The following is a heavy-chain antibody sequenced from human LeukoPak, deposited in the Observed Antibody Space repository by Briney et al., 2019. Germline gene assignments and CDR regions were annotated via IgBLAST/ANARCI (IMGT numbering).Heavy chain of an antibody. CDR2: INPNSGGT. D-gene: IGHD3-10*01. CDR1: GYTFTDYY. CDR3: TRVSNTLLLIDY. Sequence: ASVKVSCKASGYTFTDYYMHWVRQAPGQGLEWMGRINPNSGGTKYEQKFQGRVTMTRDTSISTAYMELSRLRSDDTAVYYCTRVSNTLLLIDYWGQGTLVTVSS. J-gene: IGHJ4*02. V-gene: IGHV1-2*06.